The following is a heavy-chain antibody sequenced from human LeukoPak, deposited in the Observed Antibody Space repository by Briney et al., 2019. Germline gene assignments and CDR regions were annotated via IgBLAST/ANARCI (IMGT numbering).Heavy chain of an antibody. D-gene: IGHD3-9*01. CDR3: ARGRHYDILTGYFSRDWFDP. CDR2: IKPHSGGT. J-gene: IGHJ5*02. CDR1: VYTFTGYY. V-gene: IGHV1-2*02. Sequence: ASVKVSCKASVYTFTGYYMHWVREAPGQGREWVGGIKPHSGGTNYAQKFQGRVKITTDECTSTAYMELSSLRSEDTAVYYSARGRHYDILTGYFSRDWFDPWGQGTLVTLSS.